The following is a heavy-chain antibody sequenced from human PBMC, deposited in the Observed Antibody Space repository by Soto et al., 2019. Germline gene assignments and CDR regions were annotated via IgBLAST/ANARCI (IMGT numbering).Heavy chain of an antibody. Sequence: PVGSLRVSCAASGFTFSSYAMSWVRQAPGKGLEWVSAISGSGGSTYYADSVKGRFTISRDNSKNTLYLQMNSLRAEDTAVYYCAKDLIGRITIFGVINLCSGMDVWGQGTTVTVSS. CDR3: AKDLIGRITIFGVINLCSGMDV. V-gene: IGHV3-23*01. CDR1: GFTFSSYA. D-gene: IGHD3-3*01. CDR2: ISGSGGST. J-gene: IGHJ6*02.